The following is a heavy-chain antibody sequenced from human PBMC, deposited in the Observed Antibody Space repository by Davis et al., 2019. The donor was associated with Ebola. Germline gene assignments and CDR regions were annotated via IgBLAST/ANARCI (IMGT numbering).Heavy chain of an antibody. D-gene: IGHD3-3*01. CDR2: IKQDASEI. CDR1: GFMFSSYW. Sequence: PGGSLRLSCAASGFMFSSYWMTWVRQAPGKGLEWVANIKQDASEINYVDSVRGRFTISRDNAKNSVFLQMNSLRVEDTAVYYCSQFWSGYFDYWGQGALVTVSS. J-gene: IGHJ4*02. CDR3: SQFWSGYFDY. V-gene: IGHV3-7*01.